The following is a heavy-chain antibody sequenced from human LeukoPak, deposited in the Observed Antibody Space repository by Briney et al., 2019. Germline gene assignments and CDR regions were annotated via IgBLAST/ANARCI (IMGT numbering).Heavy chain of an antibody. CDR1: GYSISSGYY. CDR3: ARGLRTYYYGSGSYYNGKYFDY. CDR2: IYHSGST. Sequence: SETLSLTCTVSGYSISSGYYWGWIRQPPGKGLEWIGSIYHSGSTYYNPSLKSRVTISVDTSKNQFSLKLSSVTAADTAVYYCARGLRTYYYGSGSYYNGKYFDYWGQGTLVTVSS. V-gene: IGHV4-38-2*02. J-gene: IGHJ4*02. D-gene: IGHD3-10*01.